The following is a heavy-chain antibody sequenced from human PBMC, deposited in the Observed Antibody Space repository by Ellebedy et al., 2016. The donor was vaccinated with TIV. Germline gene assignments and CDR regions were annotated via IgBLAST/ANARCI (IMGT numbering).Heavy chain of an antibody. V-gene: IGHV3-11*01. CDR2: ISSSGTTM. J-gene: IGHJ6*03. D-gene: IGHD4-11*01. CDR1: GGSLSDYY. CDR3: ARVRQDYHYYYYFYMDV. Sequence: LSLTCAVYGGSLSDYYMSWIRQAPGKGLEWVSYISSSGTTMYYPDSVEGRFTISRDNAKNSLYLQMNSLRAEDTAVYYCARVRQDYHYYYYFYMDVWGKGTTVTVSS.